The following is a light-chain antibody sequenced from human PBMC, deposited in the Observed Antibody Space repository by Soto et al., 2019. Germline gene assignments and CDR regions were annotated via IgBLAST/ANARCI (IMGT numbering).Light chain of an antibody. CDR3: QQYNNWPPWT. CDR2: GAS. J-gene: IGKJ1*01. Sequence: EILLTQSPATLSMSPAESATLSCRASQSVSSNLAWYQQKPGQAPRLLTYGASTRATGIPARFSGSGSGTEFTLTISSLQSEDFAVYYCQQYNNWPPWTFGQGTKVDI. CDR1: QSVSSN. V-gene: IGKV3-15*01.